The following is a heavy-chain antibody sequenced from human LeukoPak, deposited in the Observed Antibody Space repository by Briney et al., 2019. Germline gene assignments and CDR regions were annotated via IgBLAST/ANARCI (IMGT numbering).Heavy chain of an antibody. CDR3: ARGSASAPTITDP. CDR2: INQSGST. V-gene: IGHV4-34*01. Sequence: SETLSLTCAVYGGSFSGYYWNWIRQSPGKGLEWIGKINQSGSTNYNPSLKSRVTISVDTSKNQFSLKLSSVTAADTAVYYCARGSASAPTITDP. J-gene: IGHJ5*02. D-gene: IGHD1-20*01. CDR1: GGSFSGYY.